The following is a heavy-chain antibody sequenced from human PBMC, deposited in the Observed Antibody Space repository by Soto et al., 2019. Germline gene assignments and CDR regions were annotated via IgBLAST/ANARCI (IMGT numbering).Heavy chain of an antibody. V-gene: IGHV1-46*02. Sequence: GASVEVSCKSSGYPFNTYYLHWVRQAPGQGLERMGMIHPSGGGSTYAQKFLGRVTMTMDSSTSTVFMELTSLRSADTAVYYCARGGHIAVVTDSFDSWGQGTLVTVSS. J-gene: IGHJ4*02. CDR2: IHPSGGGS. CDR1: GYPFNTYY. CDR3: ARGGHIAVVTDSFDS. D-gene: IGHD2-21*02.